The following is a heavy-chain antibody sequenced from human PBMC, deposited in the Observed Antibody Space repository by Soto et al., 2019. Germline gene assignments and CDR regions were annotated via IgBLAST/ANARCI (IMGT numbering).Heavy chain of an antibody. D-gene: IGHD2-21*02. CDR2: ISHDGNNE. Sequence: VQLVESGGGIIQPGRSLKLSCAASGFTFSSYSFHWVRQAPGKGLESVALISHDGNNEHYADSVKGRFTISRDDSKKMLYLQMSSLSPEDTALYYCARVWVCGADCYYGIDHWGQGTRVAVSS. V-gene: IGHV3-30-3*01. CDR3: ARVWVCGADCYYGIDH. CDR1: GFTFSSYS. J-gene: IGHJ4*02.